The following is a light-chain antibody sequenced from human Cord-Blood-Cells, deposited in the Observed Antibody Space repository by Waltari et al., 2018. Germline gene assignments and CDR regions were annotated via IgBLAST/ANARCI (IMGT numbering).Light chain of an antibody. CDR2: EGS. CDR3: CSYAGSSTWV. Sequence: QSALTPPASVSGSPGQSITISCTGTSSDVGGYNLVSWYQQHPGTAPQLRIYEGSKRPSGVSNRFPGSKSGNPASLTISGLQAEDEADYYCCSYAGSSTWVFGGGTKLTVL. V-gene: IGLV2-23*01. J-gene: IGLJ3*02. CDR1: SSDVGGYNL.